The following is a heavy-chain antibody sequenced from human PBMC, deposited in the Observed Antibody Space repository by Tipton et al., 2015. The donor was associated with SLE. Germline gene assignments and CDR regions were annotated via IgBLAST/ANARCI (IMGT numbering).Heavy chain of an antibody. D-gene: IGHD2-21*02. Sequence: TLSLTCTVSDASISSISYFWGWVRQPPGKGLEWIGEIYHSGSTNYNPSLKSRVTISVDTSKNQFSLKLSSVTAADTAVYYCARQTAQAFDIWGQGTMVTVSS. V-gene: IGHV4-39*07. CDR2: IYHSGST. J-gene: IGHJ3*02. CDR1: DASISSISYF. CDR3: ARQTAQAFDI.